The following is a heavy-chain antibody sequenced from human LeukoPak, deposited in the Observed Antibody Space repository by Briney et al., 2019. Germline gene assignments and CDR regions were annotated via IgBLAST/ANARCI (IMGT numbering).Heavy chain of an antibody. V-gene: IGHV4-39*07. CDR2: IYYSGST. J-gene: IGHJ4*02. CDR1: GGSISSSSYY. CDR3: ARSGGYCSGGRCYNFDS. Sequence: SETLSLTCTVSGGSISSSSYYRGWIRQPPGKGLEWIGSIYYSGSTYYNPSLKSRVTISVDRSKNQFSLRLASVTAADTAVFYCARSGGYCSGGRCYNFDSWGQGTLVTVSS. D-gene: IGHD2-15*01.